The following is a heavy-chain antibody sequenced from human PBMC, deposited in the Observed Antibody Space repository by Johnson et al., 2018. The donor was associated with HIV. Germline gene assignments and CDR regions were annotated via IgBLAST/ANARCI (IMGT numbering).Heavy chain of an antibody. CDR2: ISYGGKNK. V-gene: IGHV3-30*04. CDR1: GFTFSSYA. Sequence: VQLVESGGGVVQPGRSLRLSCEASGFTFSSYAAHWVRQAPGKGLEWVALISYGGKNKYYADSVKGRFTISRDNSKNTLYLQMNSLRAEDTAVYYCAKDRMYDYGDYGGAFDIWGRGTMVIVSS. J-gene: IGHJ3*02. CDR3: AKDRMYDYGDYGGAFDI. D-gene: IGHD4-17*01.